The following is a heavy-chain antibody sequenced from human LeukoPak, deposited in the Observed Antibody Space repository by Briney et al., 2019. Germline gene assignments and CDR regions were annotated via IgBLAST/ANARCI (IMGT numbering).Heavy chain of an antibody. V-gene: IGHV3-7*01. J-gene: IGHJ4*02. Sequence: GGSLRLSCAASGFTFSIHWMSWVRQAPGKGLEWVATIKQDGSEKYYVDSVKGRFTISRDNAKNSLYLQMNSLRAEDTAVYYCARGFYDSSGSDYWGQGTLVTVSS. CDR2: IKQDGSEK. D-gene: IGHD3-22*01. CDR3: ARGFYDSSGSDY. CDR1: GFTFSIHW.